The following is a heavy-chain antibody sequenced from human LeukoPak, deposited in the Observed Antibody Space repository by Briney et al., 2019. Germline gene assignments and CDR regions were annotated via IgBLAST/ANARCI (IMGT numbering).Heavy chain of an antibody. CDR1: GFTFSSYS. CDR3: ARSRMVRGVMIYYGMDV. D-gene: IGHD3-10*01. J-gene: IGHJ6*02. Sequence: GGSLRLSCAASGFTFSSYSMNWVRQAPGKGLEWVSYISSSGSTIYYADSVKGRFTISRDNAKNSLYLQMNSLRAEDTAVYYCARSRMVRGVMIYYGMDVWGQGTTVTVSS. CDR2: ISSSGSTI. V-gene: IGHV3-48*01.